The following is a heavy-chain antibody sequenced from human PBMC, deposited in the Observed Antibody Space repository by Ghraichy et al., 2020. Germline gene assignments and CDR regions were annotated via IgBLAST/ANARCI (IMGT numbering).Heavy chain of an antibody. D-gene: IGHD2-2*01. Sequence: GGSLRLSCATSGFTFSHYAMSWVRQAPGKGLEWVSAISKSADSTYYADSVKGRFTISRDNAKNSLSLQMNSLRAEDTAVYYCAKEADCSSTSCQEAAFDVWGQGTTVTVSS. CDR1: GFTFSHYA. CDR3: AKEADCSSTSCQEAAFDV. J-gene: IGHJ3*01. CDR2: ISKSADST. V-gene: IGHV3-23*01.